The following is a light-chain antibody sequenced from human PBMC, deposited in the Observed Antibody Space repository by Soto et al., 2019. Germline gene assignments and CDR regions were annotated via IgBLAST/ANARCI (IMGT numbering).Light chain of an antibody. CDR2: KDS. Sequence: SYELTQPPSVSVSPGQTARITCSGDALPKQYAYWYQQXPGQAPVLVIYKDSERPSGIPERFSGSSSGTTVTLTISGVQAEDEADYYCQSADSSGTSYVVFGGGTXLTVL. V-gene: IGLV3-25*02. CDR3: QSADSSGTSYVV. CDR1: ALPKQY. J-gene: IGLJ2*01.